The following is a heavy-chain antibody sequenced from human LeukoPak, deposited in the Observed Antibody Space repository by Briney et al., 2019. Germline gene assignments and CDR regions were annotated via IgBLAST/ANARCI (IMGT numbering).Heavy chain of an antibody. CDR3: AREIRKGWLGPRLFDY. D-gene: IGHD3-9*01. V-gene: IGHV4-59*01. CDR1: GGSISSYY. J-gene: IGHJ4*02. Sequence: PSETLSLTCTVSGGSISSYYWSWIRQPPGKGLEWIGYIYYSGSTNYNPSLKSRVTISVDTSKNQFSLKLSSVTAADTAVYYCAREIRKGWLGPRLFDYWGQGTLVTVSS. CDR2: IYYSGST.